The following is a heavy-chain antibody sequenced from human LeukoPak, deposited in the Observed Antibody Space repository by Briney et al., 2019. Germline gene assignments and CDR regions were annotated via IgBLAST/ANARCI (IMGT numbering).Heavy chain of an antibody. J-gene: IGHJ3*02. CDR2: IYYSGST. CDR1: GGSISSGGYS. D-gene: IGHD1-26*01. Sequence: SQTLSLTCAVSGGSISSGGYSWSWIRQPPGKGLEWIGYIYYSGSTNYNPSLKSRVTISVDTSKNQFSLKLSSVTAVDTAVYYCARGPVGGATYYDGDAFDIWGQGTMVTVSS. CDR3: ARGPVGGATYYDGDAFDI. V-gene: IGHV4-30-4*07.